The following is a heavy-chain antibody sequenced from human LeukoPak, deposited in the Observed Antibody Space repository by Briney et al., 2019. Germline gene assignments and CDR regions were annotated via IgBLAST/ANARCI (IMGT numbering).Heavy chain of an antibody. Sequence: GGSLRLSCAASGFTFSTYAMTWVRQAPGRGLEWVSTIRGSGGSTYYADSVKGRFTISRDISKNTLYLQMDSLRAEDTAIYYCARDRKTNSFDYWGQGTLVTVSS. D-gene: IGHD1-14*01. CDR2: IRGSGGST. CDR1: GFTFSTYA. J-gene: IGHJ4*02. V-gene: IGHV3-23*01. CDR3: ARDRKTNSFDY.